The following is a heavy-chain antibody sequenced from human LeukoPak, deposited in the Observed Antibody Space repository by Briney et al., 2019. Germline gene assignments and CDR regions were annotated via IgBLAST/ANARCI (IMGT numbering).Heavy chain of an antibody. Sequence: SVKVSCKASGYTFPSYEINWVRQATGQGLAWMEWMNPYSGNTGYAQKFQGRVTMTRNTSRSTAYMELSSLRSEDTAVYYCARKVGATNGFEEIDYWGQGTLVTVSS. D-gene: IGHD1-26*01. CDR2: MNPYSGNT. J-gene: IGHJ4*02. CDR3: ARKVGATNGFEEIDY. V-gene: IGHV1-8*01. CDR1: GYTFPSYE.